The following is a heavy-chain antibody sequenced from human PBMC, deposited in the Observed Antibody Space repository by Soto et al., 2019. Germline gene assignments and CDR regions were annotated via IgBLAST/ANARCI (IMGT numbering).Heavy chain of an antibody. V-gene: IGHV3-23*01. Sequence: QLLESGGDLVQPGGTLRLSCVASGFTFSSFAMNWIRQAPGKGLEWVCDISGRGGSTHYVESVKGRFTICRYNSKNMVYLQMNSPTAEDTAIYYCAKALSLSTVFDAFDVWGHGTAVTISS. CDR3: AKALSLSTVFDAFDV. D-gene: IGHD4-4*01. CDR2: ISGRGGST. J-gene: IGHJ3*01. CDR1: GFTFSSFA.